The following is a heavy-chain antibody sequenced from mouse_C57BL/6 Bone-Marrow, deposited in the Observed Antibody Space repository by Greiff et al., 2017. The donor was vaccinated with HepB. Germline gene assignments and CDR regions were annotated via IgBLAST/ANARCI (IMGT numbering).Heavy chain of an antibody. D-gene: IGHD2-4*01. CDR2: IYPGDGDT. CDR1: GYAFSSSW. CDR3: ARKGYDYDEDWFAY. V-gene: IGHV1-82*01. J-gene: IGHJ3*01. Sequence: VKLMESGPELVKPGASVKISCKASGYAFSSSWMNWVKQRPGKGLEWIGRIYPGDGDTNYNGKFKGKATLTADKSSSTAYMQLSSLTSEDSAVYFCARKGYDYDEDWFAYWGQGTLVTVSA.